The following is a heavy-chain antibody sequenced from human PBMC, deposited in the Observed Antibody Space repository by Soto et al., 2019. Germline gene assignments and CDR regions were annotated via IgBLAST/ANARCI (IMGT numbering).Heavy chain of an antibody. CDR2: IIPIFGTA. J-gene: IGHJ6*02. V-gene: IGHV1-69*13. CDR1: GGTFSSYA. D-gene: IGHD2-2*01. CDR3: ARGGYCRSPSCSRGGYYYYGMDV. Sequence: GASVKVSCKASGGTFSSYAISWVRQALGQGLEWMGGIIPIFGTANYAQKFQGRVTITADESTSTAYMELSSLRSEDTAVYYCARGGYCRSPSCSRGGYYYYGMDVWGQGTTVTVSS.